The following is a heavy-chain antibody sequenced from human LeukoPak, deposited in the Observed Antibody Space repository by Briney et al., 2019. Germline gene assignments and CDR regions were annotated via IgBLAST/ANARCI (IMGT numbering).Heavy chain of an antibody. CDR1: GYTFAGYH. D-gene: IGHD6-19*01. J-gene: IGHJ4*02. Sequence: GASVKVSCKASGYTFAGYHIHWVRRAPGQGLEWMGIINPSDGRTSYAQEFQDRVILTSDTSARTVYRELRSLRFEDKAEYYCARENVADSSGWSHFDYWGQGTLVIVSS. CDR2: INPSDGRT. CDR3: ARENVADSSGWSHFDY. V-gene: IGHV1-46*01.